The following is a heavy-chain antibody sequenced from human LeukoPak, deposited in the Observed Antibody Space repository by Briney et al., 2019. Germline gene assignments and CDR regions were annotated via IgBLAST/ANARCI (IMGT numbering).Heavy chain of an antibody. CDR3: ARVGINKQQLEPRFDY. Sequence: SETLSLTCTVSGYSISSGYFWGWMRQPPGKGLEWIGSIYQSETAHYNPSLKSRVTISVDTSKNQFSLKLSSVTAADAAVYYCARVGINKQQLEPRFDYWGQGTLVTVSS. V-gene: IGHV4-38-2*02. D-gene: IGHD6-13*01. J-gene: IGHJ4*02. CDR1: GYSISSGYF. CDR2: IYQSETA.